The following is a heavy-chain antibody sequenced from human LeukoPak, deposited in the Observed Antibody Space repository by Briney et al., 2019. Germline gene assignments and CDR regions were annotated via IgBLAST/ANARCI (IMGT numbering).Heavy chain of an antibody. V-gene: IGHV3-23*01. D-gene: IGHD3-22*01. CDR2: ISGSGGST. Sequence: GGSLRLSCAASGFTFSSYAMSWVRQAPGKGLEWVSAISGSGGSTYYADSVKGRFTISRDNSKNTLYLQMNSLRAEDTAVYYCAKPYYYDSSGYYQYFDYWGQRTLVTVSS. J-gene: IGHJ4*02. CDR1: GFTFSSYA. CDR3: AKPYYYDSSGYYQYFDY.